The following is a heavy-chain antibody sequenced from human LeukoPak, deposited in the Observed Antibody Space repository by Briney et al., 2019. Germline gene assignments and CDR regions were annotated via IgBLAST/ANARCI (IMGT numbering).Heavy chain of an antibody. CDR2: ISSSSSTI. D-gene: IGHD2-2*01. CDR1: GFTFSSYS. CDR3: ARDRYCSSTSCPYYYYYYMDV. Sequence: GGSLRLSCAASGFTFSSYSMNWVRQAPGKGLEWVSYISSSSSTIYYADSVKGRFTISRDNAKNSLYLQMNSLRAEDTAVYYCARDRYCSSTSCPYYYYYYMDVWGKGTTVTVSS. J-gene: IGHJ6*03. V-gene: IGHV3-48*04.